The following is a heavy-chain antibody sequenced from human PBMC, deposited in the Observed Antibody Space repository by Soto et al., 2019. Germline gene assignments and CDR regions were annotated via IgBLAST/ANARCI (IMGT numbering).Heavy chain of an antibody. Sequence: GGSLRLSCAASGFTFSSYAMHWVRQAPGKGLEWVAVISYDGSNKYYADSVKGRFTISRDNAKNTLYLQMNSLRAEDTAVYYCARDSRTALSAIDYWGQGTLVTVSS. D-gene: IGHD5-18*01. J-gene: IGHJ4*02. CDR2: ISYDGSNK. V-gene: IGHV3-30-3*01. CDR1: GFTFSSYA. CDR3: ARDSRTALSAIDY.